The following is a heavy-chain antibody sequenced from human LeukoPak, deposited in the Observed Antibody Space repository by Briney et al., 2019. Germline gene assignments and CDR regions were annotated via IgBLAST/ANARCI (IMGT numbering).Heavy chain of an antibody. D-gene: IGHD3-10*01. CDR2: ISAYNGNT. CDR1: GYTFTSYG. Sequence: ASVKVSCKASGYTFTSYGISWVRQAPGRGLEWMGWISAYNGNTNYAQKLQGRVTMTTDTSTSTAYMELRSLRSDDTAVYYCARESTMVRGVFSMDVWGQGTTVTVSS. CDR3: ARESTMVRGVFSMDV. J-gene: IGHJ6*02. V-gene: IGHV1-18*01.